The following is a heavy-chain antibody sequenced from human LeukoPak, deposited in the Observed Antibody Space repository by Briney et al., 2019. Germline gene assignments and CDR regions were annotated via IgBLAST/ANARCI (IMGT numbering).Heavy chain of an antibody. V-gene: IGHV3-9*01. D-gene: IGHD2-2*01. Sequence: PGGSLRLSCAASGFTFDDYAMHWVRQAPGQGLEWVSGISWNSGRIGYADSVKGRFTISRDNAKNSLYLQMNSLRAEDTALYYCAKDVGSTSTGAFDIWGQGTMVTVSS. CDR1: GFTFDDYA. CDR3: AKDVGSTSTGAFDI. CDR2: ISWNSGRI. J-gene: IGHJ3*02.